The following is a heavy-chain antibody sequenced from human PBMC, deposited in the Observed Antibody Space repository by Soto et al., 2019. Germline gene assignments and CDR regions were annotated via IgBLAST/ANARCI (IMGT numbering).Heavy chain of an antibody. J-gene: IGHJ6*02. CDR3: ARYKSNYYYGMDV. Sequence: PSETLSLTCTVSRVSISSYYWSWIRQPPGKGLEWIGYIYYSGSTNYNPSLKSRVTISVDTSKNQFSLKLSSVTAADTAVYYCARYKSNYYYGMDVWGQGTTVTVSS. CDR2: IYYSGST. CDR1: RVSISSYY. D-gene: IGHD1-20*01. V-gene: IGHV4-59*01.